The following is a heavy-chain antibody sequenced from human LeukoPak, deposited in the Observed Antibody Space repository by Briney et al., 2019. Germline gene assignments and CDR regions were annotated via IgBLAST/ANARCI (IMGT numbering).Heavy chain of an antibody. V-gene: IGHV1-8*02. CDR3: ARGGIMITLGGVIANDC. Sequence: ASVKVSCKASGYTFTGYYMHWVRQATGQGLGWMGWMSPNSGNTGYAQKFQGRVTMTRNTSISTAYMELSSLRSEDTAVSYCARGGIMITLGGVIANDCWGQGTLVTVSS. CDR2: MSPNSGNT. CDR1: GYTFTGYY. D-gene: IGHD3-16*02. J-gene: IGHJ4*02.